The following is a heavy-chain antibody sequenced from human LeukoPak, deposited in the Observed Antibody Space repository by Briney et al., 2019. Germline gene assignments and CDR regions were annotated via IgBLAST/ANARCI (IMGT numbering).Heavy chain of an antibody. Sequence: SETLSLTCAVYGGSFSGYYWSWIRQPPGKGLEWIGEINHSGSTNYNPSLKSRVTISVDTSKKQFSLKLSSVTAADTAVYYCARRYDFWSGYPPPLDYWGQGTLVTVSS. CDR3: ARRYDFWSGYPPPLDY. CDR1: GGSFSGYY. CDR2: INHSGST. D-gene: IGHD3-3*01. V-gene: IGHV4-34*01. J-gene: IGHJ4*02.